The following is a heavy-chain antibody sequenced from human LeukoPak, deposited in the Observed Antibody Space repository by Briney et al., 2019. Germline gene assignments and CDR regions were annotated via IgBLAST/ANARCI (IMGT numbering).Heavy chain of an antibody. CDR2: INHGGST. CDR3: AGGLRYCSSTSCYTPWFDP. J-gene: IGHJ5*02. D-gene: IGHD2-2*02. CDR1: GGSFSNYY. V-gene: IGHV4-34*01. Sequence: SETLSLTCSVYGGSFSNYYWTWIRQPPGKGLEWIGEINHGGSTNFNPSLKSRVAISIDTSKNQFSLKLSSVTAADTAVYYCAGGLRYCSSTSCYTPWFDPWGQRTLVTVSS.